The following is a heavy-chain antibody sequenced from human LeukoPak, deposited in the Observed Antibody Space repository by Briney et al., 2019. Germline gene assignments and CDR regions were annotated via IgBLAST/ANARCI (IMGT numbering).Heavy chain of an antibody. J-gene: IGHJ5*02. Sequence: PSETLSLTCTVSGGSISSGDYYWSWIRQPPGKGLEWIAYMYYSGSTYYNPSLKSRVTMSADTSKNQLSLKLSSVTAADTAVYYCARRIAARYNWFDPWGQGTLVTVSS. D-gene: IGHD6-6*01. CDR2: MYYSGST. CDR3: ARRIAARYNWFDP. CDR1: GGSISSGDYY. V-gene: IGHV4-30-4*01.